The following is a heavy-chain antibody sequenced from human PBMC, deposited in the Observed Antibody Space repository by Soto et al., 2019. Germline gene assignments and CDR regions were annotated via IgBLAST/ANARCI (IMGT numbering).Heavy chain of an antibody. J-gene: IGHJ5*02. V-gene: IGHV4-31*03. Sequence: SETLSLTCTVSGGSISSGGYYWSWIRQHPGKGLEWIGYIYYSGSTYYNPSLKSRVTISVDTSKNQFSLKLSSVTAADTAVYYCARTTTGPNQHWFDPWGQGTLVTVSS. D-gene: IGHD4-17*01. CDR3: ARTTTGPNQHWFDP. CDR1: GGSISSGGYY. CDR2: IYYSGST.